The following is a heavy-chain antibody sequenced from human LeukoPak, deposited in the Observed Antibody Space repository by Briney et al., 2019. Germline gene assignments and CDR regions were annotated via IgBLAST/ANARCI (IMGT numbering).Heavy chain of an antibody. J-gene: IGHJ3*02. V-gene: IGHV3-21*01. CDR1: GFTFSSYS. D-gene: IGHD3-16*01. CDR2: ISSSSSYI. CDR3: AREILFYDYVWGSDAFDI. Sequence: GGSLRLSCAASGFTFSSYSMNWVRQAPGKGLEWVSSISSSSSYIYYADSVKGRFTISRDNAKNSLYLQMNSLRAEDTAVYYCAREILFYDYVWGSDAFDIWGQGTMVTVSS.